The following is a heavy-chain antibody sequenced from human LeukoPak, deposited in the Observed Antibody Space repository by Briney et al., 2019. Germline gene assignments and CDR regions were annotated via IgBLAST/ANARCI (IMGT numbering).Heavy chain of an antibody. J-gene: IGHJ5*02. D-gene: IGHD6-13*01. CDR2: INPNSGGT. CDR1: GYTFTGYY. V-gene: IGHV1-2*02. Sequence: ASVKVSCKASGYTFTGYYMQWVRQAPGQGLEWMGWINPNSGGTNYAQKFQGRVTMTRDTSISTAYMELSRLRSDDTAVYYCVRVVRRAAAHAGNWFDPWGQGTLVTVSS. CDR3: VRVVRRAAAHAGNWFDP.